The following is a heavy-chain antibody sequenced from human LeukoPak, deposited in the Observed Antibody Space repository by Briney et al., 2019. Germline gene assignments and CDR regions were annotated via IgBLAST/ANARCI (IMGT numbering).Heavy chain of an antibody. D-gene: IGHD5-12*01. CDR3: ARNAGVATIRRRGFDY. CDR2: INHSGST. CDR1: GGSFSGYY. J-gene: IGHJ4*02. Sequence: SVTLSLTCAVYGGSFSGYYWSWIRQPPGKGLEWIGEINHSGSTNYNPSLKSRVTISVDTSKNQFSLKLSSVTAADTAVYYCARNAGVATIRRRGFDYWGQGTLVTVSS. V-gene: IGHV4-34*01.